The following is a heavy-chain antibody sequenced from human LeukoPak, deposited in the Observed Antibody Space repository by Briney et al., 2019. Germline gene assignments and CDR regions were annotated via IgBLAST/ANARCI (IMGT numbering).Heavy chain of an antibody. V-gene: IGHV4-61*02. CDR3: ASTFLGWFDH. CDR2: IYTSGST. J-gene: IGHJ5*02. CDR1: GYSISSGYY. Sequence: SETLSLTCTVSGYSISSGYYWGWIRQPAGKGLEWIGRIYTSGSTNYNPSLKSRVTISVDTSKNQFSLKLNSVTAADTAVYYCASTFLGWFDHWGQGTLVTVSS. D-gene: IGHD7-27*01.